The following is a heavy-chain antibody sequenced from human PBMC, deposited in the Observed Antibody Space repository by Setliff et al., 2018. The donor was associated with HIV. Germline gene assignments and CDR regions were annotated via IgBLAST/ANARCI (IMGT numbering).Heavy chain of an antibody. D-gene: IGHD3-10*01. CDR3: AGVRGGTSRGFLDF. J-gene: IGHJ4*02. CDR1: GASISTYY. Sequence: TLSLTCTVSGASISTYYWSWIRQPPGKGLEWIGYTHISGITNYNPSLKSRLTISVDTSKTQFSLKLNSVTAADTAVYYCAGVRGGTSRGFLDFWGQGTLVTVSS. CDR2: THISGIT. V-gene: IGHV4-4*08.